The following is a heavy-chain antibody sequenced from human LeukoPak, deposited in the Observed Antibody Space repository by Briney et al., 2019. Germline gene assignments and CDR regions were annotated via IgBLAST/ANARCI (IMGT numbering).Heavy chain of an antibody. J-gene: IGHJ6*03. V-gene: IGHV1-2*02. CDR1: GYTFTGYY. CDR3: AREGGPYYYGSGSYYIPFYYYYYMDV. CDR2: INPNSGGT. Sequence: ASVKVSCKASGYTFTGYYMHWVRQAPGQGLEWMGWINPNSGGTNYAQKFQGRVTMTRDTSISTAYMELSRLRSDDTAVYYCAREGGPYYYGSGSYYIPFYYYYYMDVWGKGTTVTVSS. D-gene: IGHD3-10*01.